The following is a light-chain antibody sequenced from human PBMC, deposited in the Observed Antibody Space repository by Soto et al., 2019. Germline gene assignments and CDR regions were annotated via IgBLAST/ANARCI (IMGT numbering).Light chain of an antibody. CDR3: QQYASSPLT. V-gene: IGKV3-20*01. Sequence: EIVLTQSPGTLSLFPGERATLSCRASQSVSSSYLAWYQQKPGQSPRLLIYGVSSRATGIPDRFSGSGSAKDFTLTISRLEPEDFAVYYCQQYASSPLTFGQGTKVEIK. CDR1: QSVSSSY. CDR2: GVS. J-gene: IGKJ1*01.